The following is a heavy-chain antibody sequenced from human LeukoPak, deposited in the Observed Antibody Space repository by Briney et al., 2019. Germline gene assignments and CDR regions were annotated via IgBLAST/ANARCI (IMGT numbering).Heavy chain of an antibody. J-gene: IGHJ4*02. CDR1: GFTFSSYP. Sequence: GGSLTLLCAVSGFTFSSYPMSGARRATGGGVEWVSDIRGCGGSTYCADSVKGRHTISRDNYKNTLYLQMNSLRAEDRAVYYCAKGYTYSSSWVPGVFDYWGQGTLVTVST. CDR2: IRGCGGST. D-gene: IGHD6-13*01. CDR3: AKGYTYSSSWVPGVFDY. V-gene: IGHV3-23*01.